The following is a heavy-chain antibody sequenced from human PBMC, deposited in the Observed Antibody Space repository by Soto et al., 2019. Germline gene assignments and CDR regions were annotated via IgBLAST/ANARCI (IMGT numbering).Heavy chain of an antibody. D-gene: IGHD1-1*01. CDR3: DVLYPNGGNDY. Sequence: LRLSCAASGFTFSNNAMSWVRQAPGKGLELVSIVTNTGGDKLYADSVKGRFIISRDNSKNTLYLQMNSLRSEDTAVYYCDVLYPNGGNDYWGQGNLVTVSS. J-gene: IGHJ4*02. CDR1: GFTFSNNA. CDR2: VTNTGGDK. V-gene: IGHV3-23*01.